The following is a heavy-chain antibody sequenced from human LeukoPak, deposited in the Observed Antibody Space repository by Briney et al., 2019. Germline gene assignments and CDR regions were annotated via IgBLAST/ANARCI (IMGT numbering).Heavy chain of an antibody. D-gene: IGHD5-12*01. Sequence: SVKVSCKASGDVFSTYVFTWVRQAPGQGLEWMGRIIPIVNMVDYAEEFQGRVSITADKSTSTAYMEVSGLRSEDTAVYYCARRIGERFSAHEYFDSWGQGTQVTVSS. V-gene: IGHV1-69*04. CDR1: GDVFSTYV. CDR2: IIPIVNMV. CDR3: ARRIGERFSAHEYFDS. J-gene: IGHJ4*02.